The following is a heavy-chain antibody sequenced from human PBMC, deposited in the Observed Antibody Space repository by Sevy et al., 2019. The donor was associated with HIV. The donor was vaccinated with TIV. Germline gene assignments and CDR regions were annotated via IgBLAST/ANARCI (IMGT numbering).Heavy chain of an antibody. CDR2: INHSGST. CDR1: GGSFSGYY. Sequence: SESLSLTCAVYGGSFSGYYWSWIRQPPGKGLEWIEEINHSGSTNYNPSLKSRVTISVDTSKNQFSLKLSSVTAADTAVYYCARVRMVRGVHYYYYGMDVWGQGTTVTVSS. CDR3: ARVRMVRGVHYYYYGMDV. J-gene: IGHJ6*02. D-gene: IGHD3-10*01. V-gene: IGHV4-34*01.